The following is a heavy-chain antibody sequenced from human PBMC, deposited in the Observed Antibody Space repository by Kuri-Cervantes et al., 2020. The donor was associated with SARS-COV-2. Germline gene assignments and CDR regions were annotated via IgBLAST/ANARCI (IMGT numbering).Heavy chain of an antibody. CDR1: GYSFTNYG. CDR2: ISAYNCNT. D-gene: IGHD3-3*01. Sequence: ASVKVSCKSSGYSFTNYGINWVRQAPGQGLEWMGWISAYNCNTHYAQKLQGRVTMTTDTSTSTAYMDLRSLRSDDTAVYYCARDFNDFWSGYATFDPWGQGTLVTVSS. J-gene: IGHJ5*02. V-gene: IGHV1-18*04. CDR3: ARDFNDFWSGYATFDP.